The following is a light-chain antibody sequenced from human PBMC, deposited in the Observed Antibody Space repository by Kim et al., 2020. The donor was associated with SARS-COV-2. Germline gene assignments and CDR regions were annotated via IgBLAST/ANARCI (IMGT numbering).Light chain of an antibody. V-gene: IGLV2-23*02. J-gene: IGLJ1*01. CDR1: SSDVGSYNL. CDR3: CSYAGSSTLYV. CDR2: EVS. Sequence: QSITISCTGTSSDVGSYNLVSWYQQHPGKAPKLMVYEVSKRPSGVSNRFSGSKSGNTASLTISGVQAEDEADYYCCSYAGSSTLYVFGTGTKVTVL.